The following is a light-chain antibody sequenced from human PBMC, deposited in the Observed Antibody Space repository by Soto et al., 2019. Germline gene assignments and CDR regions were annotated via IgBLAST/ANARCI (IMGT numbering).Light chain of an antibody. V-gene: IGKV3D-15*01. CDR3: QQSYSTPPWT. J-gene: IGKJ1*01. CDR1: QSVSSN. CDR2: GAS. Sequence: EIVMTQSPATLSVSPGERATLSCRASQSVSSNLAWYQQKPGQAPRLLIYGASNRATGIPDRFSGSGSGTDFTLTISSLQPEDFATYFCQQSYSTPPWTFGQGTKVDI.